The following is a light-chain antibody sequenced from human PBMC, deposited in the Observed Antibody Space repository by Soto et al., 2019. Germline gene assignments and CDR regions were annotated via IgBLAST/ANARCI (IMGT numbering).Light chain of an antibody. V-gene: IGLV2-14*01. J-gene: IGLJ1*01. CDR2: EVS. Sequence: QSVLTQPASVSGSPGQSIAISCTGTSSDVGGYNYVSWYQQHPGKAPKLMIYEVSNRPSGVSNRFSGSKSANTASLTISGLQAEEEADYYCSSYTSSSTLDYVFRTGTKVTLL. CDR1: SSDVGGYNY. CDR3: SSYTSSSTLDYV.